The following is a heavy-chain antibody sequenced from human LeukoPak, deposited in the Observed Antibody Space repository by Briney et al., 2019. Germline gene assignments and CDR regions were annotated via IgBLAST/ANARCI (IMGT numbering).Heavy chain of an antibody. V-gene: IGHV4-34*01. CDR3: ARHVTTGAHFDY. D-gene: IGHD4-11*01. CDR2: INHSGST. J-gene: IGHJ4*02. Sequence: GSLRLSCAVSGFTLSDHYMDWVRQPPGKGLEWIGEINHSGSTNYNPSLKSRVTISVDTSKNQFSLKLSSVTAADTAVYYCARHVTTGAHFDYWGQGTLVTVSS. CDR1: GFTLSDHY.